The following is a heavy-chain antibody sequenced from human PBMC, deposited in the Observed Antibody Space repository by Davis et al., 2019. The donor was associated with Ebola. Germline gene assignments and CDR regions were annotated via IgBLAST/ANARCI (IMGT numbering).Heavy chain of an antibody. CDR3: ARSAIAYCSGGSCYFDY. Sequence: AASVKVSCKASGYTFTNYDVHWVRQGTGQGLEWIGWMNPNSANTGYGQKFQGRVTMTRNTSISTAYMELSSLTSEDTAVYFCARSAIAYCSGGSCYFDYWGQGTLVTVSS. CDR1: GYTFTNYD. J-gene: IGHJ4*02. CDR2: MNPNSANT. V-gene: IGHV1-8*01. D-gene: IGHD2-15*01.